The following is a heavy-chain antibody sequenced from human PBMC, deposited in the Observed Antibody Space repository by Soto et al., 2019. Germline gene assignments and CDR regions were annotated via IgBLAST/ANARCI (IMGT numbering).Heavy chain of an antibody. CDR3: AKGSVVMVYVY. CDR1: GFSFSSYA. Sequence: GGSLRLSCAASGFSFSSYAMSWVRQAPGKGLEWVSAISGSGGSTYYADSVKGRFTISRDNSKNTLYLQMNSLRPEDTAVYYCAKGSVVMVYVYWGQGTLVTVPQ. D-gene: IGHD2-8*01. J-gene: IGHJ4*02. V-gene: IGHV3-23*01. CDR2: ISGSGGST.